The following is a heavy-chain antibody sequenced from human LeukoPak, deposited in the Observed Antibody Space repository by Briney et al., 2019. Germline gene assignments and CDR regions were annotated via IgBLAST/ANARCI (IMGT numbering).Heavy chain of an antibody. CDR1: GFTFSTCG. J-gene: IGHJ4*02. Sequence: PGGSLRLSCAASGFTFSTCGMHWVRQAPGKGLEWVAVIWYDGSDQYYADSVKGRFTISRDNAKNSLYLQMNSLRAEDTAVYYCARAQGGYSYGRDLGYWGQGTLVTVSS. CDR3: ARAQGGYSYGRDLGY. D-gene: IGHD5-18*01. V-gene: IGHV3-33*01. CDR2: IWYDGSDQ.